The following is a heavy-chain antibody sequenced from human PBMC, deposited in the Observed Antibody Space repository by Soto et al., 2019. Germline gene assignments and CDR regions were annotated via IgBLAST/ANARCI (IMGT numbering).Heavy chain of an antibody. CDR3: ARGLHLSGNFWTGYYYFDS. V-gene: IGHV4-34*01. CDR1: GGSFSGYY. J-gene: IGHJ4*02. Sequence: PSETLSLTCAVSGGSFSGYYWSWIRQSPGKGLEWIGDINHSGGTNYNPSLKSRVTISGDTSRSQFSLRLSSVTAADTAVYYCARGLHLSGNFWTGYYYFDSWGLGTPVTVSS. CDR2: INHSGGT. D-gene: IGHD3-3*01.